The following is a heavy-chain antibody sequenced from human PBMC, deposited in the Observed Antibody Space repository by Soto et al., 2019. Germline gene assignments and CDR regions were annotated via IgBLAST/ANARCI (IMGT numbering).Heavy chain of an antibody. CDR3: ARVFSDSSSFFDP. CDR2: IYYSGST. CDR1: GGSISSGGYY. Sequence: PSETLSLTCTVSGGSISSGGYYWSWIRQHPGKGLEWIGYIYYSGSTYYNPSLQSRVTISVDTSKNQFSLKLSSVTAADTAVYYCARVFSDSSSFFDPWGQGTLVTVS. V-gene: IGHV4-31*03. D-gene: IGHD6-13*01. J-gene: IGHJ5*02.